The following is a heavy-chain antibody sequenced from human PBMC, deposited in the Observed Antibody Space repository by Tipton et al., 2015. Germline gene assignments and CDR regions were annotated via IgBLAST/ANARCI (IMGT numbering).Heavy chain of an antibody. D-gene: IGHD2-21*01. CDR3: AKGLDCGGDCYAY. CDR1: GFTFSSYA. CDR2: ISGSGDST. Sequence: GSLRLSCAASGFTFSSYAMSWVRQAPGKGLEWVSAISGSGDSTYYVDSVRGRFTISRDNSKNTLYLQMNSLRVEDTAVYYCAKGLDCGGDCYAYWGQGTLVTASS. V-gene: IGHV3-23*01. J-gene: IGHJ4*02.